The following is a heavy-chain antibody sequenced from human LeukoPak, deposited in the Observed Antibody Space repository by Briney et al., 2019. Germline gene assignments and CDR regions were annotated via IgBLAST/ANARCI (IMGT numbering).Heavy chain of an antibody. V-gene: IGHV3-30*02. Sequence: GGSLRLSCAASGFTFSSHGMHWVRQAPGKGLEWVAFIRYDGSNKYYADSVKGRFTISRDNSKNTLYLQMNSLRAEDTAVYYCAKDRGYYDSSGYDGFEYWGQGTLVTVSS. J-gene: IGHJ4*02. D-gene: IGHD3-22*01. CDR2: IRYDGSNK. CDR1: GFTFSSHG. CDR3: AKDRGYYDSSGYDGFEY.